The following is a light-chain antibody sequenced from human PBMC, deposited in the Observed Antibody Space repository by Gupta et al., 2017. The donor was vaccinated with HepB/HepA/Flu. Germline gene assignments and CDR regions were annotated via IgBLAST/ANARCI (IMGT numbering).Light chain of an antibody. CDR2: VAS. Sequence: LVLTQSPATLSLSPGETATLSCRASPSVSSYLAWYQQKPGQAPMLLIYVASNRATGIPARFSGSGSGTDFTLTISSLEPEDFAVYYCQQRSAFFTFGPGTKVHI. J-gene: IGKJ3*01. CDR1: PSVSSY. V-gene: IGKV3-11*01. CDR3: QQRSAFFT.